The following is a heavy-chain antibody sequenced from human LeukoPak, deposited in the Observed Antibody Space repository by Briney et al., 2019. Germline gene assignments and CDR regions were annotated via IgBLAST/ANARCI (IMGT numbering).Heavy chain of an antibody. J-gene: IGHJ4*02. CDR2: ITGSSGNT. Sequence: PGGSLRLSCAASGFTFSSYSMNWVRQAPGKGLEWVSAITGSSGNTYYADSVKGRFTISRDNSKNTLYLQMNSLRDEDTAVYYCAKWGDFDVLTGYYVPDFWGQGTLVTVSS. CDR3: AKWGDFDVLTGYYVPDF. CDR1: GFTFSSYS. V-gene: IGHV3-23*01. D-gene: IGHD3-9*01.